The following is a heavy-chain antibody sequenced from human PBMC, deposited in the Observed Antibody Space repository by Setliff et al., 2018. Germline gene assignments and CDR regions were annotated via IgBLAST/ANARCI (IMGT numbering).Heavy chain of an antibody. J-gene: IGHJ4*02. CDR2: TYYGGAT. D-gene: IGHD3-22*01. V-gene: IGHV4-38-2*01. CDR3: ARLNFYYDSRGYYYDFDY. CDR1: GYSISSGYY. Sequence: LSLTCGVSGYSISSGYYWGWVRQPPGKGLEWIGTTYYGGATHYNPSLKSRVTVSVDTSKNQFSLRLTSVTAADTAVYFCARLNFYYDSRGYYYDFDYWGQGTLVTVSS.